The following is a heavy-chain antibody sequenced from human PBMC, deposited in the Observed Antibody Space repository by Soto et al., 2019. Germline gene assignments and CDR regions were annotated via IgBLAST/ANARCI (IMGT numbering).Heavy chain of an antibody. V-gene: IGHV4-39*01. CDR3: ARIRGLRVRGVENWFAP. J-gene: IGHJ5*02. Sequence: SETLSLTCTVSGGSISSSSYYWGWIRQPPGKGLEWIGSIYYSGSTYYNPSLKSRVTISVDTSKNQFSLRLTSVTAADTAVYYCARIRGLRVRGVENWFAPWGQGILVTVSS. CDR2: IYYSGST. CDR1: GGSISSSSYY. D-gene: IGHD3-10*01.